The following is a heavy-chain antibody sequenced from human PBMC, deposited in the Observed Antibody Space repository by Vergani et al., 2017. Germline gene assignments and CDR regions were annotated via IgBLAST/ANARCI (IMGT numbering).Heavy chain of an antibody. Sequence: QVQLVESGGGVVQPGRSLRLSCAASGFTFSSYGMHWVRQAPGKGLEWVAVISYDGSNKYYADSVKGRFTISRDNSKNTLYLQMNSLRAEDTAVYYCARGQMEYYYDSSGYYPHDAFDIWGQGTMVTVSS. CDR1: GFTFSSYG. D-gene: IGHD3-22*01. J-gene: IGHJ3*02. CDR3: ARGQMEYYYDSSGYYPHDAFDI. CDR2: ISYDGSNK. V-gene: IGHV3-30*03.